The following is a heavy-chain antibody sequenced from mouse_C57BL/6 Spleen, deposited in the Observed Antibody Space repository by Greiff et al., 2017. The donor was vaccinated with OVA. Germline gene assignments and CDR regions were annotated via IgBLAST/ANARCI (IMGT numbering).Heavy chain of an antibody. CDR2: IDPSDSYT. D-gene: IGHD1-1*01. Sequence: QVQLKQPGAELVMPGASVKLSCKASGYTFTSYWMHWVKQRPGQGLEWIGEIDPSDSYTNYNQKFKGKSTLTVDKSSSTAYMQLSSLTSEDSAVYYCARRDGSSYDYFDYWGQGTTLTVSS. CDR3: ARRDGSSYDYFDY. CDR1: GYTFTSYW. J-gene: IGHJ2*01. V-gene: IGHV1-69*01.